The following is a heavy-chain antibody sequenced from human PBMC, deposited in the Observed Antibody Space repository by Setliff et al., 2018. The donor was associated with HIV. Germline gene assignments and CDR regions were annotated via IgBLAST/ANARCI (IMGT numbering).Heavy chain of an antibody. Sequence: QAGGSLRLSCAASGFTFNTYAMHWVRQAPGKGLEWVAVISDGGSNTYYADSVKGRFTISRDNSKNTLYLQMNSLRAEDTAVYYCARGYCNSSNCYAIDYWGQGTLVTVSS. CDR3: ARGYCNSSNCYAIDY. CDR1: GFTFNTYA. D-gene: IGHD2-2*01. J-gene: IGHJ4*02. V-gene: IGHV3-30*01. CDR2: ISDGGSNT.